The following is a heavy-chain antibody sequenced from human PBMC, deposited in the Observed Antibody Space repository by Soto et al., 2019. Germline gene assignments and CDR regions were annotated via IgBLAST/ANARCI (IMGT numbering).Heavy chain of an antibody. D-gene: IGHD3-10*01. J-gene: IGHJ6*02. CDR2: ISSSSSYI. V-gene: IGHV3-21*01. Sequence: EVQLVESGGGLVKPGGSLRLSCAASGFTFSSYSMNWVRQAPGKGLEWVSSISSSSSYIYYADSVKGRFTISIDNAKNSLYLQMNSLRAEDTAVYYCARVSGSGSYGYYYYGMDVWGQGTTVTVSS. CDR3: ARVSGSGSYGYYYYGMDV. CDR1: GFTFSSYS.